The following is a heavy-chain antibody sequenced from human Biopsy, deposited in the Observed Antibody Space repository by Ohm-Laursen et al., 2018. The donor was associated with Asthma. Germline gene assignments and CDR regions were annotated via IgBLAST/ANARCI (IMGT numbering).Heavy chain of an antibody. Sequence: ASVEVSCKTSGYTFNSAGITWVRQAPGQGLEWMGWINVYNGNTKVAQKLQDRVTMITDTSTSTAYMELRSLRSDDTAVYFCARAVDYSHYYGIDVWGQGTTVTVS. CDR1: GYTFNSAG. CDR3: ARAVDYSHYYGIDV. V-gene: IGHV1-18*01. D-gene: IGHD3-10*01. J-gene: IGHJ6*02. CDR2: INVYNGNT.